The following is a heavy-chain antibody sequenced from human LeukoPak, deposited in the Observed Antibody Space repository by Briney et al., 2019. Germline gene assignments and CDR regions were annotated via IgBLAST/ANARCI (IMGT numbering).Heavy chain of an antibody. CDR1: GYTFTTYG. V-gene: IGHV1-2*04. J-gene: IGHJ3*02. CDR3: ARAPSYYGSGIERAFDI. Sequence: ASVKVSCKASGYTFTTYGISWVRQAPGQGLEWMGWINPNSGGTNYAQKFQGWVTMTRDTSISTAYMELSRLRSDDTAVYYCARAPSYYGSGIERAFDIWGQGTMVTVSS. D-gene: IGHD3-10*01. CDR2: INPNSGGT.